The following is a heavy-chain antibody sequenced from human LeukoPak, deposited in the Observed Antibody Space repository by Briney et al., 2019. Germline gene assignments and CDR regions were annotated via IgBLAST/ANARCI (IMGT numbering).Heavy chain of an antibody. D-gene: IGHD5-12*01. J-gene: IGHJ6*03. CDR2: ISSTSSYI. V-gene: IGHV3-21*01. CDR3: ATGYSASKRSYFYYMDV. CDR1: GFTFSSYS. Sequence: GGSLRLSCAASGFTFSSYSMIWVRQAPGKGLEWVSSISSTSSYIYYADSVRGRFTISRDNAKNSLYLQMNSLRAEDTAVYYCATGYSASKRSYFYYMDVWGKGTTVTVSS.